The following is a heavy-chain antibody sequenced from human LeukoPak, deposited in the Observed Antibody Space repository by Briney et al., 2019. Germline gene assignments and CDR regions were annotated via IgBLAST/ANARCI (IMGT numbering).Heavy chain of an antibody. Sequence: SETLSLTCTVSGGSFTSYYWSYIRQPAGKGLEWIGRIHTSGSTNYNPSLKSRVTMSVDTSKNQFSLKLSPVTAADTAIYYGAREFSGTSIAARVFDSWGQGTLVTVSS. CDR2: IHTSGST. CDR1: GGSFTSYY. CDR3: AREFSGTSIAARVFDS. V-gene: IGHV4-4*07. D-gene: IGHD6-6*01. J-gene: IGHJ4*02.